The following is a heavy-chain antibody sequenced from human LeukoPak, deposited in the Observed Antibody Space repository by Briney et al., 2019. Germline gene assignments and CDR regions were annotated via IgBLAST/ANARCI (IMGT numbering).Heavy chain of an antibody. D-gene: IGHD2-2*01. V-gene: IGHV4-34*01. CDR3: ARFTGYCSGTSCYPNAFDI. J-gene: IGHJ3*02. CDR2: INHSGST. CDR1: GVSISTYY. Sequence: SETLSLTCTVSGVSISTYYWSWIRQPPGKGLEWIGEINHSGSTNYNPSLKSRVTISLDTSKNQFSLKLSSVTAADTAVFYCARFTGYCSGTSCYPNAFDIWGQGTMVTVSS.